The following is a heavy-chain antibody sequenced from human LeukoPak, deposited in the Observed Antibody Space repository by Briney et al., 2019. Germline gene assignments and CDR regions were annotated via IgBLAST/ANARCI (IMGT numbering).Heavy chain of an antibody. V-gene: IGHV1-18*01. J-gene: IGHJ4*02. CDR3: ARVLWNGDYPRFDY. D-gene: IGHD4-17*01. CDR2: ISAYNGNT. Sequence: ASVKVSCKASGYTFTSYGISWVRQAPGQGLEWMGWISAYNGNTNYAQKLQGRVTMTTDTSTSTAYMELSSLRSEDTAVYYCARVLWNGDYPRFDYWGQGTLVTVSS. CDR1: GYTFTSYG.